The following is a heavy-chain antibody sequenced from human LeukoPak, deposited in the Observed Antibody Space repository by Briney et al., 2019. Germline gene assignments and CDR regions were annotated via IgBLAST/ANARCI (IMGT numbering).Heavy chain of an antibody. CDR2: IKQDGSEK. CDR1: GFTFSSYW. J-gene: IGHJ4*02. V-gene: IGHV3-7*01. Sequence: GGSLRLSCAASGFTFSSYWMSWVRQAPGKGLEWVANIKQDGSEKYYVDSVKGRFTISRDNAKNSLYLQVNSLRAEDTAVYYCARSRWKRAPAVWGQGTLVTVSS. CDR3: ARSRWKRAPAV. D-gene: IGHD2-2*01.